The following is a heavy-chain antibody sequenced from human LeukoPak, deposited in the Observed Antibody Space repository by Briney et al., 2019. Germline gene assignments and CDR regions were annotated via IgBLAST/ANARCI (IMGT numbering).Heavy chain of an antibody. J-gene: IGHJ5*01. Sequence: GGSLRLSCAASGFTFSNAWMSWVRQAPGKGLEWVSVIYTGGSTYYADSVKGRFTISRDNSKNTLYLQMNSLRAEDTAVYYCARGRGYSNTNFDSWGQGTLVTVSS. CDR1: GFTFSNAW. V-gene: IGHV3-53*01. D-gene: IGHD5-12*01. CDR3: ARGRGYSNTNFDS. CDR2: IYTGGST.